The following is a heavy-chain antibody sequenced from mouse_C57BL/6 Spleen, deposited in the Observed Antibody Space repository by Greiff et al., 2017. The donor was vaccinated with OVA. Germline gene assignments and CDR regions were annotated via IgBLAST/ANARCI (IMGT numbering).Heavy chain of an antibody. CDR2: IDPSDSYT. D-gene: IGHD2-1*01. V-gene: IGHV1-59*01. CDR1: GYTFTSYW. Sequence: VQLQQPGAELVRPGTSVKLSCKASGYTFTSYWMHWVKQRPGQGLEWIGVIDPSDSYTNYNQKFKGKATLTVDTSSSTAYMQLSSLTSEDSAVYYCARRPYGNYEGYAMDYWGQGTSVTVSS. J-gene: IGHJ4*01. CDR3: ARRPYGNYEGYAMDY.